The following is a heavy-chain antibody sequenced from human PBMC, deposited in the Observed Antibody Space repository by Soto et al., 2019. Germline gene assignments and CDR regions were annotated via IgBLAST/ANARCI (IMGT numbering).Heavy chain of an antibody. CDR1: GVTFDDYT. V-gene: IGHV3-43*01. Sequence: HPGGSLRLSCAASGVTFDDYTMHWFRQAPGKGLEWVSLISWDGGSTYYADSVKGRFTISRDNSKNSLYLQMNSLRTEDTALYYCAKASGSYFPTIRYYYGMDVWGQGTTVTVSS. CDR2: ISWDGGST. D-gene: IGHD1-26*01. J-gene: IGHJ6*02. CDR3: AKASGSYFPTIRYYYGMDV.